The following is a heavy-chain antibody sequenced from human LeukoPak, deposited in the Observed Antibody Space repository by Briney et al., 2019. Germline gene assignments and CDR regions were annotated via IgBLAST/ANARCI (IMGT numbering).Heavy chain of an antibody. D-gene: IGHD6-13*01. Sequence: SVKVSCKASGGAFSSYAISWVRQAPGQGLEWMGRIIPIFGTANYAQKFQGRVTITTDESTSTAYMELSSLRSEDTAVYYCARGGPGYSSSWYPVAFDIWGQGTMVTVSS. CDR3: ARGGPGYSSSWYPVAFDI. CDR2: IIPIFGTA. CDR1: GGAFSSYA. V-gene: IGHV1-69*05. J-gene: IGHJ3*02.